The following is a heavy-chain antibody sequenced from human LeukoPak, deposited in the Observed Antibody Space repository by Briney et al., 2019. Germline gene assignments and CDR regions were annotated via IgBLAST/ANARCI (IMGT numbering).Heavy chain of an antibody. J-gene: IGHJ5*02. CDR3: ARNYGDYDWFDP. CDR2: IKQDGSEK. D-gene: IGHD4-17*01. CDR1: GFTFSSYA. V-gene: IGHV3-7*04. Sequence: GGSLRLSCSASGFTFSSYAMHWVRQAPGKGLEWVANIKQDGSEKYYVDSAKGRFTISRDNAKNSLYLQMNSLRAEDTAVYYCARNYGDYDWFDPWGQGTLVTVSS.